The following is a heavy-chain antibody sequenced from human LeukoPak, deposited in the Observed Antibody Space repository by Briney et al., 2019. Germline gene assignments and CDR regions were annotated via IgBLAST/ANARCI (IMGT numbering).Heavy chain of an antibody. CDR2: ISAYNGET. CDR1: GYTFTSYC. D-gene: IGHD1-26*01. V-gene: IGHV1-18*01. CDR3: ARGLGVGASSGYGMDV. J-gene: IGHJ6*02. Sequence: SVTVSCNASGYTFTSYCIKWVRQAPGLGRECMGWISAYNGETKYAQKFQGRVTMTQDTYTSTAYMELRSLRSDDTAVYYCARGLGVGASSGYGMDVWGQGTTVTVSS.